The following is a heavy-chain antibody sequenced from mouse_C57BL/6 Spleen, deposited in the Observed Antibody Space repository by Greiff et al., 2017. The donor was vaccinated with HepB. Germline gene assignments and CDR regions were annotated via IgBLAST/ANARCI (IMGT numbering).Heavy chain of an antibody. D-gene: IGHD1-1*01. Sequence: EVKLVESGGGLVKPGGSLKLSCAASGFTFSSYAMSWVRQTPEKRLEWVATISDGGSYTYYPDNVKGRFTISRDNAKNNLYLQMSHLKSEDTAMYYCARDQATVVAYYAMDYWGQGTSVTVSS. V-gene: IGHV5-4*01. CDR1: GFTFSSYA. CDR2: ISDGGSYT. CDR3: ARDQATVVAYYAMDY. J-gene: IGHJ4*01.